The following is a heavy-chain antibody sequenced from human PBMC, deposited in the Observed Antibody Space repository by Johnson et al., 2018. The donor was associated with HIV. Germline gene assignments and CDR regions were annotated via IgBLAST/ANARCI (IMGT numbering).Heavy chain of an antibody. CDR2: ISWNSGSI. V-gene: IGHV3-9*01. CDR1: GFTFDDYA. J-gene: IGHJ3*02. Sequence: EVQLVESGGGLVQPGRSLRLSCAASGFTFDDYAMHWVRQAPGKGLEWVSGISWNSGSIGYVDSVKGRFTISRDNVKNSLYLQMNSLRAEDTAVYFCARDPSLDAFDIWCQGTMVTVAS. CDR3: ARDPSLDAFDI.